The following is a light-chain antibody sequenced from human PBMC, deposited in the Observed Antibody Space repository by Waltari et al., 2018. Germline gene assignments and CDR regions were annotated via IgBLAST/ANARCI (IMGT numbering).Light chain of an antibody. J-gene: IGLJ2*01. V-gene: IGLV2-23*02. Sequence: QSALTQPASVSASPGQSITISCTGTSSNVGKYKCASWYQQHQVKAPNLILYAVSKRPSGVSDRFSGSKSGDMASLTISGRQPEDEAEYFCSSYAGSSKGVFGGGTKVTVL. CDR3: SSYAGSSKGV. CDR1: SSNVGKYKC. CDR2: AVS.